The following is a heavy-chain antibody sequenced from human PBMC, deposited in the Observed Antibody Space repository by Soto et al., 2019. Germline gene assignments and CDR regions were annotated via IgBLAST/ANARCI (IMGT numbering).Heavy chain of an antibody. CDR2: IYYSGTA. J-gene: IGHJ2*01. CDR3: ARATYDFADNLTWGYFGL. D-gene: IGHD4-17*01. V-gene: IGHV4-30-4*01. Sequence: TLSLTCTVSGGSMNSGGLYWNWIRQPPGRGLEWIGPIYYSGTAYYNPSLKSRVTISVDTSNNQFSLMLSSVTAADTAVYYCARATYDFADNLTWGYFGLWGRGTLVTVSS. CDR1: GGSMNSGGLY.